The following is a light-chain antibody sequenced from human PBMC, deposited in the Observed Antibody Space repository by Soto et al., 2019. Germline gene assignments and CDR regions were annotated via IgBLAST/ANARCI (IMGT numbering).Light chain of an antibody. CDR3: QQYGGSPRIT. CDR1: QSVSSSY. Sequence: EIVLTQSPGILSLSPGERATLSCRASQSVSSSYLAWYQQRPGQPPRLLIYGASNRATGIPDRFSGRGSGTDFTLIINRLEPEDVAIYYCQQYGGSPRITFGQVTGLEIK. CDR2: GAS. J-gene: IGKJ5*01. V-gene: IGKV3-20*01.